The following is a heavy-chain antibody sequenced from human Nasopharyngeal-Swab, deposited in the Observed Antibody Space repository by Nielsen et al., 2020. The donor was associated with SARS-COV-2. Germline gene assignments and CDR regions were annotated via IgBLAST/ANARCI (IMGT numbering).Heavy chain of an antibody. CDR1: GFTFSSYA. Sequence: GESLKISCAASGFTFSSYAMSWVRQAPGKGLEWVSAISGSGGSTYYADSVKGRFTISRDNSKNTLYLQMNSLRIEDTAVYYCATAGNYRFDFWGQGTQVTVSS. D-gene: IGHD3-16*02. V-gene: IGHV3-23*01. CDR2: ISGSGGST. J-gene: IGHJ4*02. CDR3: ATAGNYRFDF.